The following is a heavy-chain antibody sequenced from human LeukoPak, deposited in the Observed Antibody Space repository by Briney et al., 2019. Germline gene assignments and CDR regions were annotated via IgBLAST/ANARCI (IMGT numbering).Heavy chain of an antibody. Sequence: GGSLRLSCAASGFTFRSYSMNWARQAPGKGLEWVSSISSSSSYIYYADSVKGRFTISRDNAKDSLYLQMTSLTAEDTAVYYCARDVSLDYWGQGTLVTVSS. CDR3: ARDVSLDY. CDR2: ISSSSSYI. J-gene: IGHJ4*02. V-gene: IGHV3-21*01. D-gene: IGHD5/OR15-5a*01. CDR1: GFTFRSYS.